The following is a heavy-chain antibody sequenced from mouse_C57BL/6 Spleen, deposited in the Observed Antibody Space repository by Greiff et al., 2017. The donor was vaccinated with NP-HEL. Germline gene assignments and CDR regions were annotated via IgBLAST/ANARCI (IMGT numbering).Heavy chain of an antibody. V-gene: IGHV1-7*01. Sequence: VQLQQSGAELAKPGASVKLSCKASGYTFTSYWMHWVKQRPGQGLEWIGYINPSSGYTKYKQKFKDKATLTADKSSSTAYMQLSSLTNEDSAVYYCARSAIYYYDEGYFDYWGQGTTLTVSS. CDR1: GYTFTSYW. CDR3: ARSAIYYYDEGYFDY. D-gene: IGHD1-1*01. J-gene: IGHJ2*01. CDR2: INPSSGYT.